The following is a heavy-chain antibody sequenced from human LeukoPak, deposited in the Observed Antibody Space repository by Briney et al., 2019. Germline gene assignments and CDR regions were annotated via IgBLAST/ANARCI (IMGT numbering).Heavy chain of an antibody. J-gene: IGHJ5*02. V-gene: IGHV3-30*09. D-gene: IGHD5-24*01. CDR3: ARDGQEMATYKWLDT. CDR1: GFNLRRYA. CDR2: ITYDGLGT. Sequence: PGGSLRLACEASGFNLRRYAMHWVRQAPGKGLEWLAIITYDGLGTYYADSVKGRFAISRDNSRDTLFLQMNNLTPDDTAVYYCARDGQEMATYKWLDTWGQGALVTVSS.